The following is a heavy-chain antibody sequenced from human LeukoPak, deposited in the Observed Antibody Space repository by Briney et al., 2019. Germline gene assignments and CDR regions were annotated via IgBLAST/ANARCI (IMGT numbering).Heavy chain of an antibody. CDR2: IIPIFGTA. Sequence: ASVKVSCKASGGTFSSYAISWVRQAPGQGLEWMGGIIPIFGTANYAQKFQGRVTITADESTSTAYMELSSLRSEDTAVYYCAKLRDHYDYVWGSYRYYFDYWGQGTLVTVSS. CDR1: GGTFSSYA. D-gene: IGHD3-16*02. CDR3: AKLRDHYDYVWGSYRYYFDY. V-gene: IGHV1-69*13. J-gene: IGHJ4*02.